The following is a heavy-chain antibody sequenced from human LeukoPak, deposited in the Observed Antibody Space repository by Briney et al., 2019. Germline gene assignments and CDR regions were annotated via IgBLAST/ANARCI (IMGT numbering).Heavy chain of an antibody. CDR2: IIPIFGTA. CDR3: ARGRCSGGSCYSDY. J-gene: IGHJ4*02. V-gene: IGHV1-69*06. CDR1: GGTFSSYD. Sequence: SVKVSCKASGGTFSSYDISWVRQAPGQGLEWMGGIIPIFGTANYAQKFQGRVTITADKSTSTAYMELSSLRSEDTAVYYCARGRCSGGSCYSDYWGQGTLVTVSS. D-gene: IGHD2-15*01.